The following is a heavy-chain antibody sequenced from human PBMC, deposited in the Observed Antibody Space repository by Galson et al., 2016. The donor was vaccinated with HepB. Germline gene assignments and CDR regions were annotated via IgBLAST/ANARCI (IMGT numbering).Heavy chain of an antibody. CDR2: ICPGDSDT. V-gene: IGHV5-51*01. CDR3: TRTGYDYAWGSLYD. J-gene: IGHJ4*02. D-gene: IGHD3-16*01. Sequence: QSGAEVKKPGESLKISCKGSGPTFTTYWIGWVRQMPGKGLEWMGIICPGDSDTRYNPSFQGQVTISADKSINTAYLQWSSLKASDSAMYYCTRTGYDYAWGSLYDWGQGPLVTVSS. CDR1: GPTFTTYW.